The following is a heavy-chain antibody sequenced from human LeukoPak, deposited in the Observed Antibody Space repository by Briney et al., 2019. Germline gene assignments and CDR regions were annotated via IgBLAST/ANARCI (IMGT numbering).Heavy chain of an antibody. Sequence: PGGSLRLSCAASGFTFSSYDMSWVRQAPGKGLQWVSQISGTGGATWYAGFARDRFTISRDNSKKTLYLQMSGLRVEDTAMYYCVKDPRDTYGTNWFVSWGQGTLLIVSS. J-gene: IGHJ5*01. D-gene: IGHD2-21*01. CDR3: VKDPRDTYGTNWFVS. V-gene: IGHV3-23*01. CDR1: GFTFSSYD. CDR2: ISGTGGAT.